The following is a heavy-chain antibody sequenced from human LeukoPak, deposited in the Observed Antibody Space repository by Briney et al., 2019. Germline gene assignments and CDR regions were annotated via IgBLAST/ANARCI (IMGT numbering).Heavy chain of an antibody. Sequence: SVKVSCKASVGTFSRYAISWVRQAPRQGLEWMGRIIPILGIANYAQKFQGRVTITADKSTSTAYMELSSLRSEDTAVYYCARDRGVALTYPGTGAFDIWGQGTMVTVSS. D-gene: IGHD3-9*01. J-gene: IGHJ3*02. CDR2: IIPILGIA. CDR3: ARDRGVALTYPGTGAFDI. V-gene: IGHV1-69*04. CDR1: VGTFSRYA.